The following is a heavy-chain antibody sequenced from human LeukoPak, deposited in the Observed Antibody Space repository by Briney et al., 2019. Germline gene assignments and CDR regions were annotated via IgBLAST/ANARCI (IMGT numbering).Heavy chain of an antibody. Sequence: AAVKVSCKASGGTFSSYTISWVRQAPGQGLEWMGRIIPILGIANYAQKFQGRVTITADKSTSTAYMELSSLRSEATAVYYCARGYCSGTSCYRDAFDIWGQGTMVTVSS. CDR1: GGTFSSYT. J-gene: IGHJ3*02. CDR3: ARGYCSGTSCYRDAFDI. D-gene: IGHD2-2*01. CDR2: IIPILGIA. V-gene: IGHV1-69*02.